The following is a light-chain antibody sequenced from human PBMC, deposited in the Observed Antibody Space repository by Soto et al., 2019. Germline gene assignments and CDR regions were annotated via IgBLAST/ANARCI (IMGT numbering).Light chain of an antibody. J-gene: IGKJ2*01. CDR3: QQYNNWPYT. CDR2: GAS. CDR1: QSVSRN. V-gene: IGKV3-15*01. Sequence: EIVMTESPDTLSVSPGERATLSCRASQSVSRNLAWYQQKPGQAPRLLIFGASTRATGIPARFSGSGSGTEFTLTISSLQYEDFAVYHCQQYNNWPYTFGQGTTLEIK.